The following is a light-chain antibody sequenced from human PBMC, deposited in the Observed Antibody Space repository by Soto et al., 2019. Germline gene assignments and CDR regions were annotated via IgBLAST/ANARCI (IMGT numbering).Light chain of an antibody. V-gene: IGLV2-14*03. CDR3: NSYTTSSTLV. J-gene: IGLJ1*01. CDR1: SSDVGGYNF. Sequence: QSVLTQPASVSGSPGQSITISCTGTSSDVGGYNFVSWYQQHPGKAPKLIIYEVTSRPSGVSHRFSGSKSGNTASLTISGLQSEDEADYYCNSYTTSSTLVFGTGTKSPS. CDR2: EVT.